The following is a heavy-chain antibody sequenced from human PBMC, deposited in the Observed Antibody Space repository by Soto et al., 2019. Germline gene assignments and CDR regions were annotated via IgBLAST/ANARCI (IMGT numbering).Heavy chain of an antibody. CDR3: ARGTSNYYGSGTKRMDV. CDR1: GGTFSSYA. V-gene: IGHV1-69*13. J-gene: IGHJ6*02. D-gene: IGHD3-10*01. CDR2: IIPIFGTA. Sequence: ASVKVSCKASGGTFSSYAISWVRQAPGQGLEWMGGIIPIFGTANYAQKFQGRVTITADESTSTAYMELSSLRSEDTAVYYCARGTSNYYGSGTKRMDVWGQGTTVTVSS.